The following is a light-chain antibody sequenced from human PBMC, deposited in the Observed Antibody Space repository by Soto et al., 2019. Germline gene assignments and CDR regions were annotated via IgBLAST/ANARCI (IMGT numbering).Light chain of an antibody. J-gene: IGKJ4*01. V-gene: IGKV1-39*01. CDR1: QTISSY. Sequence: DIQMTQSPSSLSASIGDRVTITCRASQTISSYLNCYQQKPGKAPKLLIYAASSLQSGVPSRFSGSGSGTDFTLTISSLQPEDFATYYCQQSYSTPLIFGGGTKVEIK. CDR2: AAS. CDR3: QQSYSTPLI.